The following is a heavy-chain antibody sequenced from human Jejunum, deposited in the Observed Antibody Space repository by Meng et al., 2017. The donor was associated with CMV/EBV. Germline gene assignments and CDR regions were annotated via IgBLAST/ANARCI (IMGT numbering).Heavy chain of an antibody. CDR1: GFTFSDSW. CDR3: ASYVGGGSSRSLGY. Sequence: GFTFSDSWMHWVRQAPGKGLVWVSRINSDGSRTDYADSVKGRFTISRDNAKNTLFLQMNGLRAEDTAVYYCASYVGGGSSRSLGYWGQGTRGTGSS. D-gene: IGHD2-15*01. CDR2: INSDGSRT. J-gene: IGHJ4*02. V-gene: IGHV3-74*01.